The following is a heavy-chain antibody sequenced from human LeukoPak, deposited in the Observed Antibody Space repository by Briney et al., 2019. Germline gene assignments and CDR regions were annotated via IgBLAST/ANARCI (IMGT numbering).Heavy chain of an antibody. V-gene: IGHV1-2*06. D-gene: IGHD6-19*01. Sequence: GASVKVSCKASGYTFTGYYMHWVRQAPGQGLEWMGRINPNSGGTNYAQKFQGRVIMTRDTSISTAYMELSRLRSDDTAVYYCARGRYSSGWSDYWGQGTLVTVSS. CDR1: GYTFTGYY. CDR2: INPNSGGT. CDR3: ARGRYSSGWSDY. J-gene: IGHJ4*02.